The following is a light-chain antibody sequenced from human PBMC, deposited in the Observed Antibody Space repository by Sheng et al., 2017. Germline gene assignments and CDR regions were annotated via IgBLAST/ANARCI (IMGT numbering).Light chain of an antibody. CDR1: SSDVGGYNY. J-gene: IGLJ2*01. CDR3: AAWDDSLSGLV. V-gene: IGLV1-47*01. CDR2: RNN. Sequence: QSALTQPPSASGSPGQSVTISCTGTSSDVGGYNYVSWYQQLPGTAPKLLIYRNNQRPSGVPDRFSGSKSGTSASLAISGLRSEDEADYYCAAWDDSLSGLVFGGGTKLTVL.